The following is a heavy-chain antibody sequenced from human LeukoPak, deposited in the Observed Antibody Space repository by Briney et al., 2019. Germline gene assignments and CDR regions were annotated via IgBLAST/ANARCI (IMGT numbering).Heavy chain of an antibody. J-gene: IGHJ6*02. CDR1: GVTLSSYA. V-gene: IGHV1-69*04. CDR2: IIPILGIA. CDR3: ARDRGVSDYGMDV. Sequence: SVKVSCKASGVTLSSYAISWVRQAPGKGLEWRGRIIPILGIANYAQKFQGRVTITADKSTSTAYMELSSLRSEDTAVNYCARDRGVSDYGMDVWGQGTTVTVSS.